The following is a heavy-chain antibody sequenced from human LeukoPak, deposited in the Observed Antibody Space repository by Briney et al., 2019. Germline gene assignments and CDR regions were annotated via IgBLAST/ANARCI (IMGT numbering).Heavy chain of an antibody. CDR1: GGSISSSSYY. V-gene: IGHV4-39*07. J-gene: IGHJ3*02. D-gene: IGHD1-14*01. CDR3: ARDKNRAFDI. Sequence: SETLSLTCTVSGGSISSSSYYWGWIRQPPGKGLEWIGSIYYSGSTYYNPSLKSRVTISVDTSKNQFSLKLSSVTATETAVYYCARDKNRAFDIWGQGTMVTVSS. CDR2: IYYSGST.